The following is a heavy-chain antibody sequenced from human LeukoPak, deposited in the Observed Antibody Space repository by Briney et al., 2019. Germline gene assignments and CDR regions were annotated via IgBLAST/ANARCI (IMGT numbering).Heavy chain of an antibody. D-gene: IGHD1-26*01. CDR1: GGSISSYY. CDR2: IYYSGST. V-gene: IGHV4-59*01. J-gene: IGHJ3*02. CDR3: ARLVGATAIDAFDI. Sequence: PSETLSLTCTVSGGSISSYYWSWIRQPPGKGLEWIGYIYYSGSTNYNPSLKSRVTISVDTSKNKFSLKLSSVTAADTAVYYCARLVGATAIDAFDIWGQGTMVTVSS.